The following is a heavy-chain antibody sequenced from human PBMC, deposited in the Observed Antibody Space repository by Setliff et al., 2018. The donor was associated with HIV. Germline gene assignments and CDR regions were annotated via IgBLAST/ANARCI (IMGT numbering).Heavy chain of an antibody. D-gene: IGHD6-13*01. CDR2: IYHSGST. J-gene: IGHJ4*02. Sequence: PSETLSLTCAVSGDSISSSNWWNWVRQPPGKGLEWIGEIYHSGSTNYNPSLKSRVTISVGKSKNQFSLKLTSVTAADTAVYYCASAVGSSSWLRALDYWGQGTLVTVSS. CDR1: GDSISSSNW. V-gene: IGHV4-4*02. CDR3: ASAVGSSSWLRALDY.